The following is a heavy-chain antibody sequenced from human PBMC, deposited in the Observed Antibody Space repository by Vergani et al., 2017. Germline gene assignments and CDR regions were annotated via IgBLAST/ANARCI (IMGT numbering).Heavy chain of an antibody. CDR2: IYYSGST. CDR3: ARENLGDEGPYYYYGMDV. V-gene: IGHV4-59*11. D-gene: IGHD3-16*01. Sequence: QVQLQESGPGLVKPSETLSLTCTVSGGSISSHYWSWIRQPPGKGLEWIGYIYYSGSTNYNPSLKSRVTISVDTSKKQFSLKLSSVTAADTAVYYWARENLGDEGPYYYYGMDVWGQGTTVTVSS. CDR1: GGSISSHY. J-gene: IGHJ6*02.